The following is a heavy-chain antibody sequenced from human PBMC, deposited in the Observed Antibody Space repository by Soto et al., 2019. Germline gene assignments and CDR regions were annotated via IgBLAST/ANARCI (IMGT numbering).Heavy chain of an antibody. V-gene: IGHV3-30-3*01. CDR2: ISYDGSNK. CDR1: GFTFSSYA. CDR3: ARGPHSGWYAAAPYYFDY. Sequence: QPGGSLRLSCAAAGFTFSSYAMHWVRQAPGKGLEWVAVISYDGSNKYYADSVKGRFTISRDNSKNTLYLQMNSLRAEDTAVYYCARGPHSGWYAAAPYYFDYWGQGTLVTVSS. D-gene: IGHD6-19*01. J-gene: IGHJ4*02.